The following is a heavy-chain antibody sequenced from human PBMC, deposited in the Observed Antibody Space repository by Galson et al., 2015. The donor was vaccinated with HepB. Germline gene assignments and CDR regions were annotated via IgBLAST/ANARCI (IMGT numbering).Heavy chain of an antibody. J-gene: IGHJ6*02. CDR1: GDSVSSNTAA. CDR3: ARVRTRRPPHYYYGLDV. Sequence: CAISGDSVSSNTAAWNWIRQSPSRGLEWLGRTYYRSKWYQDYAVSVKSRMTINSDASKNQFSLHLNSVTPEDTAVYYCARVRTRRPPHYYYGLDVWGHGITVTVSS. CDR2: TYYRSKWYQ. V-gene: IGHV6-1*01.